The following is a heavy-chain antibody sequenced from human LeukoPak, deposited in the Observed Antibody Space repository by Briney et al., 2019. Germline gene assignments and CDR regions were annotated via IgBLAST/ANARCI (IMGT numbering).Heavy chain of an antibody. CDR3: ARDPVSTSGEGYFDY. CDR1: GFTFSSYA. D-gene: IGHD2-2*01. J-gene: IGHJ4*02. Sequence: GGSLRLSCAASGFTFSSYAMSWVRQAPGKGLEWVSAISGSGGSTYYADSVKGRFTISRDNSKNTLYLQMNSLRAEDTAVYYCARDPVSTSGEGYFDYWGQGTLVTVSS. V-gene: IGHV3-23*01. CDR2: ISGSGGST.